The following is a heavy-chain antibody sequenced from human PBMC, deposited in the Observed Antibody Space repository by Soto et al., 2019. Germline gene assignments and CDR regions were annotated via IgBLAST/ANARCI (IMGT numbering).Heavy chain of an antibody. CDR1: GFAFSDHG. V-gene: IGHV3-33*01. CDR2: IWYDGDNK. CDR3: ARDAGVRGAIIDYLDS. J-gene: IGHJ4*02. D-gene: IGHD3-10*01. Sequence: QVNLVESGGGVVKPGTSLRLSCGASGFAFSDHGMHWVRQAPDRGLEWVGIIWYDGDNKFYGDSVKGRFTISRDKSKNTLYLHMAGLTTSDTAIYYCARDAGVRGAIIDYLDSWGQGTLVTVSS.